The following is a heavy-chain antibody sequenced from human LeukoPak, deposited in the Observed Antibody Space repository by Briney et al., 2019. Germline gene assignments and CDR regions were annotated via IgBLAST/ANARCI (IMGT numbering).Heavy chain of an antibody. J-gene: IGHJ1*01. CDR1: GFTFTSSA. CDR2: IVVGGGNT. Sequence: APVKVSCKASGFTFTSSAVQWVRQARGQRLEWIGWIVVGGGNTNYAQKFQERVTITRDMSSSTAYMELSSLRSEDTAVYYRAADLGDVVVTGFQHWGQGTLVTVSS. CDR3: AADLGDVVVTGFQH. D-gene: IGHD2-21*02. V-gene: IGHV1-58*01.